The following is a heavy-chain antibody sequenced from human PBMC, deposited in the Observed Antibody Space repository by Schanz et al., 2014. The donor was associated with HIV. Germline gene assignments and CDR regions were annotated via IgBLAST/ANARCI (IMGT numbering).Heavy chain of an antibody. Sequence: EVQLLESGGGLVQPGGSLRLSCAASRFTFSSYAMSWVRQAPGKGLEWVGRIKSKADGGTADYAAPVKGRFTISRDDSKNTLFLQMSSLKTEDTAVYYCTTDMDCSSTSCYIFYYYGVNVWGQGTTVTVSS. CDR2: IKSKADGGTA. CDR3: TTDMDCSSTSCYIFYYYGVNV. J-gene: IGHJ6*02. V-gene: IGHV3-15*01. CDR1: RFTFSSYA. D-gene: IGHD2-2*02.